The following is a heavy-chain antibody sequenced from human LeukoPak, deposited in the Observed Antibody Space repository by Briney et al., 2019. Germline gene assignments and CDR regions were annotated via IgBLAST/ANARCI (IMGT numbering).Heavy chain of an antibody. V-gene: IGHV3-23*01. CDR3: ARGPAMTTVTTTRTSTFQIDY. CDR1: GFTFSSYA. J-gene: IGHJ4*02. D-gene: IGHD4-17*01. CDR2: ISGSGGST. Sequence: GGSLRLSCAASGFTFSSYAMSWVRQAPGKGLEWVSAISGSGGSTYYADSVKGRFTISRDISKNTLYLQMDSLRAEDTAVYYCARGPAMTTVTTTRTSTFQIDYWGQGTLVTVSS.